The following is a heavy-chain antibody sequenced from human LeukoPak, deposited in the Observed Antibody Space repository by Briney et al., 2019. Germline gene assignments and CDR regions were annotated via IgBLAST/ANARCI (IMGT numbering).Heavy chain of an antibody. D-gene: IGHD4-17*01. J-gene: IGHJ4*02. V-gene: IGHV1-2*04. CDR1: GYTFTGYH. CDR2: INPNSGGT. CDR3: ARDQMSDYGDCSFDY. Sequence: ASVKVSCKASGYTFTGYHVHWVRQAPGQGLEWMGWINPNSGGTNYAQKFQGWVTMTRDTSISTAYMELSRLRSDDTVVYYCARDQMSDYGDCSFDYWGQGTLVTVSS.